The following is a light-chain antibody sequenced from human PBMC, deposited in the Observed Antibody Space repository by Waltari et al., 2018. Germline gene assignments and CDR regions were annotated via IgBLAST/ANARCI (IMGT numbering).Light chain of an antibody. J-gene: IGLJ2*01. CDR2: VDS. Sequence: QSALTHEASVSVTVGQKVTLSCAGNINNIGTLAVGWYQQISHGAPKTVMFVDSLPSGIPGRFSGSRSGTTASLTISGLQPEDEADYYCSTWDSSLSAQVFGGGTKLTVL. V-gene: IGLV1-36*01. CDR3: STWDSSLSAQV. CDR1: INNIGTLA.